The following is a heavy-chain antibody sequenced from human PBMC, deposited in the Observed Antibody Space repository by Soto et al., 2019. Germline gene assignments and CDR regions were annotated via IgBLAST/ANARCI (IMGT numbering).Heavy chain of an antibody. CDR1: GGTFSSYA. CDR2: IIPIFGTA. J-gene: IGHJ4*02. D-gene: IGHD3-22*01. Sequence: SVKVSCKASGGTFSSYAISWVRQAPVQGLEWMGGIIPIFGTANYAQKFQGRVTITADESTSTAYMELSSLRSEDTAVYYCARSSYDSSGYYPELDYWGQGTLVTVSS. V-gene: IGHV1-69*01. CDR3: ARSSYDSSGYYPELDY.